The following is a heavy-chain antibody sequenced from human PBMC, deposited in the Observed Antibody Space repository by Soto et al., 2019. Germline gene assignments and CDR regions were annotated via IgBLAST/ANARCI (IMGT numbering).Heavy chain of an antibody. D-gene: IGHD3-16*02. CDR1: GYIFVNYG. V-gene: IGHV1-18*01. CDR2: ISPYTGNT. Sequence: QVQLVQSGDEVKKPGASVKVSCKASGYIFVNYGIAWVRQAPGQGLEWMGWISPYTGNTHSATKVQGRLTMTTDTSTSTAYMALGSLTTAQTAVYYCAMVANFVTPPPPEVWGQRTTVT. CDR3: AMVANFVTPPPPEV. J-gene: IGHJ6*02.